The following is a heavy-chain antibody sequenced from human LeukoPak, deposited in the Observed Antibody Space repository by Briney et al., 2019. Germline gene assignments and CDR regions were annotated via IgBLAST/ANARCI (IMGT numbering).Heavy chain of an antibody. CDR2: ISSSSSTI. J-gene: IGHJ4*02. D-gene: IGHD5-18*01. CDR3: ARDRGQLLY. CDR1: GFTFSSYS. V-gene: IGHV3-48*04. Sequence: GGSLRLSCAASGFTFSSYSMNWVRQAPGKGLEWVSYISSSSSTIYYADSVKGRFTISRDNAKNSLYLQMNSLRAEDTAVYYCARDRGQLLYWGQGTLVTVSS.